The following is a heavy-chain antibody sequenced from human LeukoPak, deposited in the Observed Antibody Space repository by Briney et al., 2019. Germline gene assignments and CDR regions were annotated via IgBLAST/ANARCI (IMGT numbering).Heavy chain of an antibody. Sequence: GGSLRLSCAASGFTFSSYAMSWVRQAPGKGLEWVSAISGSGGSTYYADSVKGRFTISRDNSKNTLYLQMNSLRAEDTAVYYCAKDLSDFWSGYTGGYWGQGTLVTVSS. CDR2: ISGSGGST. J-gene: IGHJ4*02. V-gene: IGHV3-23*01. CDR3: AKDLSDFWSGYTGGY. CDR1: GFTFSSYA. D-gene: IGHD3-3*01.